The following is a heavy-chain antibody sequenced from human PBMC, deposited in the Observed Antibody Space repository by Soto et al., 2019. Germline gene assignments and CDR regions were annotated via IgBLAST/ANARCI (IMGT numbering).Heavy chain of an antibody. CDR3: ASRTSGWYFDY. CDR2: INTDGSGT. J-gene: IGHJ4*02. V-gene: IGHV3-74*01. Sequence: GGSLILSCAASGFTFSSDWMHWVRQAPGKGLVWVSRINTDGSGTTYADSVKGRFTISRDNSKNKLYLQMNSLRAEDTAVYYCASRTSGWYFDYWGQGTLVTVSS. CDR1: GFTFSSDW. D-gene: IGHD6-19*01.